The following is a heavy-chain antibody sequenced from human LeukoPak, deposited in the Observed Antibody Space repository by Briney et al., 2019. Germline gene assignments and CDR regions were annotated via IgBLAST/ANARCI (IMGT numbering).Heavy chain of an antibody. CDR2: IIPIFGTA. D-gene: IGHD2-2*01. Sequence: SVKVSCKASGGTFSSYAISWVRQAPGQGLEWMGRIIPIFGTANYAQKFQGRVTIATDESTSTAYMELSSLRSEDTAVYYCARQGSSTTQLLAYWGQGTLVTVSS. CDR3: ARQGSSTTQLLAY. J-gene: IGHJ4*02. CDR1: GGTFSSYA. V-gene: IGHV1-69*05.